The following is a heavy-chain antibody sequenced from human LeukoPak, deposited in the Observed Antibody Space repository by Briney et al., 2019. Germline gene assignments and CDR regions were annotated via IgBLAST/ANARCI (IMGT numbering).Heavy chain of an antibody. V-gene: IGHV4-34*01. Sequence: PSETLSLTCTVYGGSFTNYYWSWIRQPPGKGLEWIGEITHSGSPTYNPSPKSRVTISLDTSKKPFSLKLNAVTAADMAMYYCARLSDSSGWYFFDSWGQGTLVTVSS. CDR3: ARLSDSSGWYFFDS. CDR2: ITHSGSP. D-gene: IGHD6-19*01. J-gene: IGHJ4*02. CDR1: GGSFTNYY.